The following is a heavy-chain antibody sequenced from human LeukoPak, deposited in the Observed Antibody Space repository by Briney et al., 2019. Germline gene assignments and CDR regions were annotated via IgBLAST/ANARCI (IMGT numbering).Heavy chain of an antibody. V-gene: IGHV3-30*03. CDR1: GFTFSSYG. CDR3: ASDILTGYYNHTDYYYYYGMGV. Sequence: PGGSLRLSCAASGFTFSSYGMHWVRQAPGKGLEWVAVISYDGSNKYYADSVKGRFTISRDNSKNMLYLQMNSLRAEDTAVYYCASDILTGYYNHTDYYYYYGMGVWGQGTTVTVSS. D-gene: IGHD3-9*01. CDR2: ISYDGSNK. J-gene: IGHJ6*02.